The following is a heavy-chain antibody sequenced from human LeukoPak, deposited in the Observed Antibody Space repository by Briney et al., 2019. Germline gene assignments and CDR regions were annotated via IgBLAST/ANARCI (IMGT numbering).Heavy chain of an antibody. D-gene: IGHD3-10*01. CDR2: ISGSGGST. CDR1: GFTFSSYA. Sequence: GGSLRLSCAASGFTFSSYAMSWVRQAPGKGLEWVSAISGSGGSTYYADSVKGRFTISRDNSKNTLYLQMNSLRAEDTAVYYCARGIIWFGESTFDYWGQGTLVTVSS. CDR3: ARGIIWFGESTFDY. V-gene: IGHV3-23*01. J-gene: IGHJ4*02.